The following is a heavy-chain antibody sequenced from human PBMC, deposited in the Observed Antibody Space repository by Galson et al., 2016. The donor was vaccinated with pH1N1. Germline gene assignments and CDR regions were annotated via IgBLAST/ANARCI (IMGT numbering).Heavy chain of an antibody. V-gene: IGHV3-74*01. D-gene: IGHD4-23*01. CDR3: ARGDYVGYFVDQ. J-gene: IGHJ4*02. CDR2: VYTDGGRT. Sequence: CAASGFTFSAYWMHWVRQAPGKGLVWVSRVYTDGGRTGYADSVRGRFTISRDNAKNTLYLQMSSLRAEDTAVYYCARGDYVGYFVDQWGQGTLVAVSS. CDR1: GFTFSAYW.